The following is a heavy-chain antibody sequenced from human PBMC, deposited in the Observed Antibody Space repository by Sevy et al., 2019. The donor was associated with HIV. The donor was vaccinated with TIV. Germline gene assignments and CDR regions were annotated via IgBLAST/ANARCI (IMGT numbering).Heavy chain of an antibody. V-gene: IGHV3-23*01. D-gene: IGHD3-10*01. CDR2: ISGSGGST. Sequence: GGSLRLSCAASGFTFSSYAMSWVRQAPGKGLEWVSAISGSGGSTYYADSVKGRFTISRDNSKNTLYLQMNSLRAEDTAVYYYANDPSYRDGSGSYYNADIGGFDYWGQGTLVTVSS. CDR3: ANDPSYRDGSGSYYNADIGGFDY. CDR1: GFTFSSYA. J-gene: IGHJ4*02.